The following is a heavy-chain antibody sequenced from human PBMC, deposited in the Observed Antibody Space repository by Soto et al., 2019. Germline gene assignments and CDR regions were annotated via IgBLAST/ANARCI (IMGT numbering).Heavy chain of an antibody. D-gene: IGHD4-17*01. J-gene: IGHJ4*02. Sequence: QTLSLTGAISGGSVSSSRFAWNWIRQSPSRGLEWLGRTYYRSKWYNEYAPSVQSRITINPDTSKNQFSLQLNSVTPEDTAVYYCARGSNRAVDYWGQGTLVTVSS. CDR1: GGSVSSSRFA. CDR2: TYYRSKWYN. CDR3: ARGSNRAVDY. V-gene: IGHV6-1*01.